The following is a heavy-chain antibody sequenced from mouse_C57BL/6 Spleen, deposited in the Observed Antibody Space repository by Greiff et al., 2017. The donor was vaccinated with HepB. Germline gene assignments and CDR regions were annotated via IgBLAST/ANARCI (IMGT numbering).Heavy chain of an antibody. CDR2: IYPGDGDN. CDR3: SRWDHLAF. CDR1: GYAFSSSW. Sequence: VQGVESGPELVKPGASVKISCKASGYAFSSSWMNWVKQRPGKGLEWIGRIYPGDGDNNYNGKFKGKATLTADKSSSTAYMQLSSLTSEDSAVYFCSRWDHLAFWGPGTLVTVSA. V-gene: IGHV1-82*01. J-gene: IGHJ3*01. D-gene: IGHD4-1*01.